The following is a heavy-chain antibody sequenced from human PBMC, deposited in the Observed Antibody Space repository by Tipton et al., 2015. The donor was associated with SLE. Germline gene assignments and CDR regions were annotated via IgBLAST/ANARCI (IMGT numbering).Heavy chain of an antibody. J-gene: IGHJ6*02. CDR3: ARELLWFRGYGMDV. Sequence: SLRLSCAASGFTFDDYAMHWVRQAPGKGLEWVSGISWNSGSIGYADSVKGRFTISRDNAKNSLYLQMNSLRAEDTAVYYCARELLWFRGYGMDVWGQGTTVSVSS. V-gene: IGHV3-9*01. CDR2: ISWNSGSI. D-gene: IGHD3-10*01. CDR1: GFTFDDYA.